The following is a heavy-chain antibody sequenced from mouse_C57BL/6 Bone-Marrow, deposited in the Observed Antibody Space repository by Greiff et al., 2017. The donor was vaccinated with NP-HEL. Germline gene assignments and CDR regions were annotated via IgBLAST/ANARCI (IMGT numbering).Heavy chain of an antibody. CDR2: IDPENGDT. Sequence: VQLQQSGAELVRPGASVKLSCTASGFNIKDDYMHWVKQRPEQGLEWIGWIDPENGDTEYASKFQGKATITADTSSNTAYLQLSSLTSEDTAVYYCTTAITTVVAREYFDVWGTGITVTVSS. V-gene: IGHV14-4*01. CDR1: GFNIKDDY. D-gene: IGHD1-1*01. J-gene: IGHJ1*03. CDR3: TTAITTVVAREYFDV.